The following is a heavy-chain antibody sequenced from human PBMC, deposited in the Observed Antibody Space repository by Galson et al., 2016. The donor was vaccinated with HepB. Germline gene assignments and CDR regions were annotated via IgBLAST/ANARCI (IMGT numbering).Heavy chain of an antibody. D-gene: IGHD6-13*01. Sequence: SLRLSCAASGVIFSKAWMNWVRQAPGKGLEWVGRIIARDAGGTVDYAAPVKGRFTISRDDSKNTVYLQMNSLKTEDTGVYYCTTTGGTAGGSSWPPYWSQGTLVTVSS. J-gene: IGHJ4*02. CDR1: GVIFSKAW. CDR3: TTTGGTAGGSSWPPY. CDR2: IIARDAGGTV. V-gene: IGHV3-15*07.